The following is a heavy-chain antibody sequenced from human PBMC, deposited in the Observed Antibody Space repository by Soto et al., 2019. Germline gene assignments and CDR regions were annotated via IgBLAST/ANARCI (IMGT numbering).Heavy chain of an antibody. CDR3: ARYYNFFWYFDH. Sequence: SETLSLTCAVYGGSFIDYSWGWIRQSPGKGLEWIGYIYDSGSTNYNPSLKSRVTISVDTSKNQFSLKLSSVTAADTAVYYCARYYNFFWYFDHWGQGTLVTVSS. J-gene: IGHJ4*02. CDR1: GGSFIDYS. CDR2: IYDSGST. V-gene: IGHV4-59*01. D-gene: IGHD1-1*01.